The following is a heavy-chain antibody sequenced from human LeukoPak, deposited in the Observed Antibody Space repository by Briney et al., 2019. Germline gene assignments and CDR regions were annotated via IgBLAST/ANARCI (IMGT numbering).Heavy chain of an antibody. V-gene: IGHV3-30-3*01. CDR2: ISYEETNK. J-gene: IGHJ6*02. Sequence: GGSLRLSCAASGFTFNKYLMHWVRQAPGKGLEWVAVISYEETNKYYADSVKGRFTISRDNSQNTLYLRMNSLRAEDTAVYYCARELFGSDSMDVWGQGTTVTVSS. CDR3: ARELFGSDSMDV. D-gene: IGHD3-10*01. CDR1: GFTFNKYL.